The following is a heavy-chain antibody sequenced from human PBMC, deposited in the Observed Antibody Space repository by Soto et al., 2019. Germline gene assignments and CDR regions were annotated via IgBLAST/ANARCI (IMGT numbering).Heavy chain of an antibody. CDR2: IIPIFGTA. CDR3: AGERHDSSASQWVDT. CDR1: GSTFSSYA. V-gene: IGHV1-69*13. D-gene: IGHD3-22*01. J-gene: IGHJ4*02. Sequence: SVKVSCKASGSTFSSYAISWVRQAPGQGREWMGGIIPIFGTANYAQKFQGRVTITADESTSTAYMELSSLRSEDTAGYYCAGERHDSSASQWVDTWGEGGRVTVSS.